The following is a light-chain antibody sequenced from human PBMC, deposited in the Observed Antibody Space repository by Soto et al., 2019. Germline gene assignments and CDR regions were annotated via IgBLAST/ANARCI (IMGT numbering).Light chain of an antibody. CDR3: QQYGGSPWT. CDR1: QSVSNSY. J-gene: IGKJ1*01. V-gene: IGKV3-20*01. Sequence: EIVLTQSPGTLSLSPGERATLSCRANQSVSNSYLAWYQQKPGQAPRLLIYGASSRATGIPDRFSGSGSGTDFALTISRLEPEDFAVYHCQQYGGSPWTFGQGTKVEIK. CDR2: GAS.